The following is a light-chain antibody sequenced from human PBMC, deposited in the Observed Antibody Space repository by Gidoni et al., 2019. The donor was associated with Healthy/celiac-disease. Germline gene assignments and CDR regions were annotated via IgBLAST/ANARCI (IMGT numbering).Light chain of an antibody. Sequence: DIVMTQSQDSLSVSMGERATINCKSSQSVLYSSNNKNYLAWYQQKPGQPPKLLIYWASTRESGVPDRFSGSGSGTDFTLTISSLQAEDVAVYYCQQYYRTSWTFGQGTKVEIK. J-gene: IGKJ1*01. CDR3: QQYYRTSWT. V-gene: IGKV4-1*01. CDR1: QSVLYSSNNKNY. CDR2: WAS.